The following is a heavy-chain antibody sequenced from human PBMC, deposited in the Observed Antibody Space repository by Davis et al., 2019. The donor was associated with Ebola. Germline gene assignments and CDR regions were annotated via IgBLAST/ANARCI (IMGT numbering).Heavy chain of an antibody. CDR3: ARGVSDDPTYFDY. Sequence: SETLSLTCTVSGASISGYYWSWIRQPPGKGLEWIAYIYYSGSTNYNPSLKSRVTISVDTSKNQFSLKLSSVTAADTAVYYCARGVSDDPTYFDYWGQGTLVTVSS. CDR1: GASISGYY. J-gene: IGHJ4*02. D-gene: IGHD6-13*01. V-gene: IGHV4-59*08. CDR2: IYYSGST.